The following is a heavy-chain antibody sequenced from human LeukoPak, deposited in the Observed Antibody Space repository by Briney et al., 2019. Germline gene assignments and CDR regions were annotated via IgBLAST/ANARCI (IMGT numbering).Heavy chain of an antibody. Sequence: GGSLRLSCAASGFTFSSYHMNWVRQPPGKGLEWVSFISTSSSNVIYYADSVKGRFTISRDDARNSLYLQMNSLRVEDTAMYYCARRDDFDIWGQGTLVTVSS. CDR1: GFTFSSYH. V-gene: IGHV3-48*01. CDR3: ARRDDFDI. J-gene: IGHJ3*02. CDR2: ISTSSSNVI.